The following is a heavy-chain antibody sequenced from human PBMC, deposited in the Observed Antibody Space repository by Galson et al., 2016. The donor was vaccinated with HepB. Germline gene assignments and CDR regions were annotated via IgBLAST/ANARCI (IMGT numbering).Heavy chain of an antibody. Sequence: TLSLTCTVSGGSISSGGYYWSWIRQHPGKGLEWIVSIYYSGSTYYNPSRKSRITISVDTSKNQFSLKLSSVTAADTAVYYCARVGEVAKISGSFDPWGQGTLVTVSS. CDR2: IYYSGST. CDR3: ARVGEVAKISGSFDP. CDR1: GGSISSGGYY. D-gene: IGHD5-12*01. J-gene: IGHJ5*02. V-gene: IGHV4-31*03.